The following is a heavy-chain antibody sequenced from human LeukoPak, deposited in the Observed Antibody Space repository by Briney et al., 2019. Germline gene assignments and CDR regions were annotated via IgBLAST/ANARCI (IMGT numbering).Heavy chain of an antibody. CDR3: ATFMAAAGPGPGYFDY. V-gene: IGHV7-4-1*02. CDR1: GYTFTNYA. J-gene: IGHJ4*02. D-gene: IGHD6-13*01. CDR2: INTNTGNP. Sequence: GASVKVSCKASGYTFTNYAMNWVRQAPGQGLEWMGWINTNTGNPTYVQGFTGRFVFSLDTSVSTAYLQINGLKAEDTAVYYCATFMAAAGPGPGYFDYWGQGTLVTVSS.